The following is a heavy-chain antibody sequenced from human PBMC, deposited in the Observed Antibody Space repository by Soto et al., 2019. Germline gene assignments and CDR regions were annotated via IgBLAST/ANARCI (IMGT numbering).Heavy chain of an antibody. CDR2: IYPGDSDT. D-gene: IGHD6-6*01. CDR1: GYSFTTYW. J-gene: IGHJ4*02. Sequence: GESLKISCKGSGYSFTTYWIGWVRQMPGKGLQWMGIIYPGDSDTTYSPSFQGQVTIAADKSISTAYLQWSSLKASDTAMYYCARARAYSSSSFYFDYWGQGTLVTVSS. V-gene: IGHV5-51*01. CDR3: ARARAYSSSSFYFDY.